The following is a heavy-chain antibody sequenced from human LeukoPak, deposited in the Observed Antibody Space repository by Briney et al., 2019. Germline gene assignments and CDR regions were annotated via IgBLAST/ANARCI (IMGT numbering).Heavy chain of an antibody. Sequence: GGSLRLSCAASGFTFSSYWMSWVRQAPGKGLEWVANIKQDGSEKYYVDSVKGRFTISRDNAKNSLYLQMNSLRAEDTAVYYCARDRAESAWGLYDYFWGSYRHYYYYYMDVWGKGTTVTVSS. CDR3: ARDRAESAWGLYDYFWGSYRHYYYYYMDV. V-gene: IGHV3-7*01. CDR1: GFTFSSYW. CDR2: IKQDGSEK. J-gene: IGHJ6*03. D-gene: IGHD3-16*02.